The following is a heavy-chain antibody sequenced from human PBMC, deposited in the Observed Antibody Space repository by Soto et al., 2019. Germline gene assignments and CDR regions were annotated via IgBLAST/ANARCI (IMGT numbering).Heavy chain of an antibody. V-gene: IGHV3-23*01. CDR3: AKTRTDPFGTQVVDAEYFQH. CDR1: GFTFSSYA. D-gene: IGHD3-10*01. Sequence: EVQLLESGGGLVQPGGSLRLSCAASGFTFSSYAMSWVRQAPGKGLEWVSAISGSGGSTYYADSVKGRFTISRDNSKNTLYLQMNSLRAEDTAVYYCAKTRTDPFGTQVVDAEYFQHWGQGTLVTVSS. J-gene: IGHJ1*01. CDR2: ISGSGGST.